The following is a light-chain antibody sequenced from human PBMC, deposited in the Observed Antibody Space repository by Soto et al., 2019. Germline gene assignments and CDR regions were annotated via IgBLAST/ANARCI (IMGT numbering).Light chain of an antibody. CDR3: CSYAGSYTFE. J-gene: IGLJ2*01. CDR1: SSDVGGYNY. V-gene: IGLV2-11*01. Sequence: QSVLTQPRSVSGSPGQSVTISCTGTSSDVGGYNYVSWYQQHPGKAPKLMIYDVSERPSGVPDRFSGSKSGNTASLTISGLQAEDEADYYCCSYAGSYTFEFGGGTKVTVL. CDR2: DVS.